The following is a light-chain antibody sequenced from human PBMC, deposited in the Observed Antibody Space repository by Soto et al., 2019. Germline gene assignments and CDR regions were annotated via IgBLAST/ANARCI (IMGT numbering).Light chain of an antibody. Sequence: EIVLTQSPGTLSLSPGERATLSCRASQSVSNRYLAWYQQKSGQAPRLLISGASSRATGIPDRFSGSGSGTDFTLTISRLGPEDFAVYYCQQYGSSPPITFGQGTRLEIK. J-gene: IGKJ5*01. CDR2: GAS. V-gene: IGKV3-20*01. CDR1: QSVSNRY. CDR3: QQYGSSPPIT.